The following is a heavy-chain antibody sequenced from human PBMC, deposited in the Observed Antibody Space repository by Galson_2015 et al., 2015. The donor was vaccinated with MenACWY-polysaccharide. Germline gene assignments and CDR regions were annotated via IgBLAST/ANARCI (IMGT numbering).Heavy chain of an antibody. CDR2: INPDGGGK. V-gene: IGHV1-2*02. CDR3: TRGGGRYYVDY. CDR1: GYTFTDCY. D-gene: IGHD2-15*01. J-gene: IGHJ4*02. Sequence: SVKVSCTASGYTFTDCYIHWVRQAPGQGLEWMGWINPDGGGKHYEQKYQAGVTMTRDKSINTAYMELSRLSSDDTAVYYCTRGGGRYYVDYWGQGTLVTVSS.